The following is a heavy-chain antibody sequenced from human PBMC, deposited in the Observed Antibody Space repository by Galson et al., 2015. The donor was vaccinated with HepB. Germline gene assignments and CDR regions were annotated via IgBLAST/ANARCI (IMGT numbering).Heavy chain of an antibody. V-gene: IGHV3-21*01. CDR2: ISGSSDTI. CDR1: GFTFSTYN. CDR3: ARELPKSWSFRVHNDVDHAFDI. Sequence: SLRLSCAASGFTFSTYNMNWVRLVPGKGLEWISSISGSSDTIYFADSVRGRFTISRDDAKNSLYLHMNSLRAEDTAVYYCARELPKSWSFRVHNDVDHAFDIWGQGTVVTVPS. J-gene: IGHJ3*02. D-gene: IGHD6-13*01.